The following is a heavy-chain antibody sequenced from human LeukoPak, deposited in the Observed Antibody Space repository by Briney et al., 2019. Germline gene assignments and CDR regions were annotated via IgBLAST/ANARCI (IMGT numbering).Heavy chain of an antibody. V-gene: IGHV3-30*04. Sequence: GGSLRLSCTGSGFPFSAYAVHWVRQAPGKGLEWVAVISSDENSRFYVDSVKGRFTISRDNSKSTLYLQMNSLRAEDTALYYCAKDDKSYLASAGTTDYWGQGTLVTVSS. CDR2: ISSDENSR. D-gene: IGHD6-13*01. J-gene: IGHJ4*02. CDR3: AKDDKSYLASAGTTDY. CDR1: GFPFSAYA.